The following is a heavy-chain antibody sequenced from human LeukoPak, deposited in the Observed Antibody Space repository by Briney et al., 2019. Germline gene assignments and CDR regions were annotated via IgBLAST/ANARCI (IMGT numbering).Heavy chain of an antibody. Sequence: GGSLRLSCAASGFTFDDYAMHWVRQAPGKGLEWVSGISWNSGSIGYADSVEGRFTISRDNAKNSLYLQMNSLRAEDTALYYCAKAYCGGDCYKGMDVWGQGTTVTVSS. V-gene: IGHV3-9*01. CDR1: GFTFDDYA. D-gene: IGHD2-21*02. CDR3: AKAYCGGDCYKGMDV. J-gene: IGHJ6*02. CDR2: ISWNSGSI.